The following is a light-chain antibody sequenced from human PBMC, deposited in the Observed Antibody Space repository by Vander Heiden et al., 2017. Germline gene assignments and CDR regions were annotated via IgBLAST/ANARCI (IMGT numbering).Light chain of an antibody. CDR1: QSVLYSSNNKNY. CDR3: QQYYSTPPIT. CDR2: WAS. Sequence: DIVMTQSPDSLAVSLGERATINCKSSQSVLYSSNNKNYLAGYQQKPGQPPKLLIYWASTRESGVPDRFSGGGSGTDVTLTISSLQAEDVAVYYCQQYYSTPPITFGPGTKVDIK. J-gene: IGKJ3*01. V-gene: IGKV4-1*01.